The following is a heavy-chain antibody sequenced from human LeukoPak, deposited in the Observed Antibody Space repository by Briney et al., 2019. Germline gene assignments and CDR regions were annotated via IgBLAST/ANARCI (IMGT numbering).Heavy chain of an antibody. Sequence: ASVKVSCKASGYTFTSYGISWVRQAPGQGLEWMGWIGAYNGNTNYAQKLQGRVTMTTDTSTSTAYMELRSLRSDDTAVYYCARDGYCSGGSCYPPERFYYYYGMDVWGQGTTVTVSS. J-gene: IGHJ6*02. D-gene: IGHD2-15*01. CDR2: IGAYNGNT. V-gene: IGHV1-18*01. CDR1: GYTFTSYG. CDR3: ARDGYCSGGSCYPPERFYYYYGMDV.